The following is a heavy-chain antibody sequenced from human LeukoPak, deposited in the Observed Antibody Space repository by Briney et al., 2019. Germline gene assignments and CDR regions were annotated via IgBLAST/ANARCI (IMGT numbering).Heavy chain of an antibody. Sequence: GGSLRLSCAASGFTFSSYGMHWVRQAPGKGLEWVAVIWYDGSNKYYADSVKGRFTISRDNSKNTLYLQMNSLRAEDTAVYYCAKGERKYHPGGYYYYMDVWGKGTTVTVSS. CDR2: IWYDGSNK. CDR1: GFTFSSYG. CDR3: AKGERKYHPGGYYYYMDV. J-gene: IGHJ6*03. D-gene: IGHD2-2*01. V-gene: IGHV3-33*06.